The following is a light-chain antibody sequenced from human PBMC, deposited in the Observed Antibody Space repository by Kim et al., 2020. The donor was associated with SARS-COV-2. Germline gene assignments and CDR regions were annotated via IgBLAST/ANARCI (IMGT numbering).Light chain of an antibody. J-gene: IGKJ1*01. V-gene: IGKV3-20*01. CDR2: GAS. Sequence: SPGERATLSCRARQSVSRSYLDWYQQKPGQAPRLLIYGASSRATGMPDRFSGSGSGTDFTLTISGLEPEDVALYYCQQYGSAPWTFGQGTKVDIK. CDR1: QSVSRSY. CDR3: QQYGSAPWT.